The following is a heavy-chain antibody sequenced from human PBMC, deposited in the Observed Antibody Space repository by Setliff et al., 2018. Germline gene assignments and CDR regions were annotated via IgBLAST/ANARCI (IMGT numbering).Heavy chain of an antibody. J-gene: IGHJ6*02. CDR2: IKQDGSEK. D-gene: IGHD3-10*01. CDR3: ARDHVYGSQYYYYYYGMDV. Sequence: GGSLRLSCAASGFTFSRYWMSWVRPAPGKGLEWVANIKQDGSEKYYVDSVKGRFTISRDNAKNSLYLQMNSLRAEDTAVYYCARDHVYGSQYYYYYYGMDVWGQGTTVTVS. V-gene: IGHV3-7*01. CDR1: GFTFSRYW.